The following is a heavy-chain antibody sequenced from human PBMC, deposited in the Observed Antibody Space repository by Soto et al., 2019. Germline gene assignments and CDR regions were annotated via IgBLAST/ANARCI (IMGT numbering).Heavy chain of an antibody. V-gene: IGHV3-23*01. D-gene: IGHD5-18*01. CDR1: GFIFSSYA. CDR3: ARDPGYSSEYYFDY. J-gene: IGHJ4*02. CDR2: ISGSGTTA. Sequence: PGGSLRLSCAASGFIFSSYAMSWVRQAPGKGLEWVSAISGSGTTAYYADSVKGRFTFSRDNSKKTMYLQMNSLRAEDTAVYYCARDPGYSSEYYFDYWGQGTLVTVSS.